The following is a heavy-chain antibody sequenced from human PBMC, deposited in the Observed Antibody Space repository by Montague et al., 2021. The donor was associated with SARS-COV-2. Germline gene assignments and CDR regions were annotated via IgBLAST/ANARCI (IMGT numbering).Heavy chain of an antibody. D-gene: IGHD3-16*01. Sequence: SETLSLTCTVSGGSISRYSWTWIRQPPGKGLEWIGYIYNSGSTNYNPSLTSRVTMSVDTSKTQFSLKLTSVTAADTAVYFCAQVNRRLGGVSFDSWGQGALVTVSA. CDR3: AQVNRRLGGVSFDS. CDR2: IYNSGST. J-gene: IGHJ4*02. CDR1: GGSISRYS. V-gene: IGHV4-59*01.